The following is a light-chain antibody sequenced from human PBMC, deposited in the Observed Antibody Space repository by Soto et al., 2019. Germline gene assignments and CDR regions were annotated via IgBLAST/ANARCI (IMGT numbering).Light chain of an antibody. CDR1: RSVISSY. CDR2: VAS. Sequence: EIVLTQSPGTLSLSPGERATLSCRASRSVISSYLAWYQQKPGQAPRLLIYVASTRATGIPDRFSGSGSGTDFTLTISRLEPEDFAVYYCQQYGTSTITFGQGTRLEIK. J-gene: IGKJ5*01. V-gene: IGKV3-20*01. CDR3: QQYGTSTIT.